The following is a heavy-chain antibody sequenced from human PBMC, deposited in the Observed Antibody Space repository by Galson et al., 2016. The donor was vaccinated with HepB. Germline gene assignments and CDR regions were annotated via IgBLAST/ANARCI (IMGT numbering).Heavy chain of an antibody. D-gene: IGHD5-24*01. J-gene: IGHJ4*02. V-gene: IGHV3-49*03. Sequence: SLRLSCAASGFTFGDYAMSWFRQAPGKGLEWISFIRSKAHGGTTEYAASVKGRFTISRDDSKSIAYLQMNSLKTEDTAVYYCTRGGVATTRRGFDYWGQGVLVTVSS. CDR2: IRSKAHGGTT. CDR1: GFTFGDYA. CDR3: TRGGVATTRRGFDY.